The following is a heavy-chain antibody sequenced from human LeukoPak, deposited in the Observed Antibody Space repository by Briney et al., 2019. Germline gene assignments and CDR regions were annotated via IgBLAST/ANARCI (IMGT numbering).Heavy chain of an antibody. D-gene: IGHD6-13*01. CDR1: GDSIRSNTNY. CDR3: ARVRRIAAALGWFDP. Sequence: SETLSLTCTVSGDSIRSNTNYWGWIRQPPGKGLEWIGSIYYSGSTYYNPSLKSRVTISVDTSKNQFSLRMRSVTAADTAVYYCARVRRIAAALGWFDPWGQGTLVTVSS. CDR2: IYYSGST. J-gene: IGHJ5*02. V-gene: IGHV4-39*07.